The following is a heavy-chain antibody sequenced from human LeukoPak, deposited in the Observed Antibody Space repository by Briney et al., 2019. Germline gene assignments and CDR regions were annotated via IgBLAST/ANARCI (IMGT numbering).Heavy chain of an antibody. Sequence: GGSLRLSCAASGFTFSSYAMSWVRQAPGKGLEWVSAISGSGGSTYYADSVKGRFTISRDNSKNTLYLQMNSLRAEDTAVYYCAKDPPYDIALRDAFDIWGQGTMVTVSS. V-gene: IGHV3-23*01. CDR3: AKDPPYDIALRDAFDI. CDR2: ISGSGGST. D-gene: IGHD3-9*01. CDR1: GFTFSSYA. J-gene: IGHJ3*02.